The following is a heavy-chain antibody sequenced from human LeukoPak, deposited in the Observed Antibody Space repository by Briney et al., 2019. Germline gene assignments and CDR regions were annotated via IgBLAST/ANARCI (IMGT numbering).Heavy chain of an antibody. J-gene: IGHJ5*02. D-gene: IGHD2-15*01. CDR1: GFSFSSYS. CDR2: ISSSSSTI. V-gene: IGHV3-48*02. Sequence: GGSLRLSCAASGFSFSSYSMNWVRQAPGKGLEWVSYISSSSSTIYYADSVKGRFTISRDNAKKSLYLQMNSLRDEDTAVYYCAGDLGYCSGGSCYEVWFDPWGQGTLVTVSS. CDR3: AGDLGYCSGGSCYEVWFDP.